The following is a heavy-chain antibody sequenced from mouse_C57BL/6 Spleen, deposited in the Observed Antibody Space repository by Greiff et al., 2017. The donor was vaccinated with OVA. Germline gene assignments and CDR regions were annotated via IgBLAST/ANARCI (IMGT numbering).Heavy chain of an antibody. CDR3: ARGTVRGNYAMDY. J-gene: IGHJ4*01. V-gene: IGHV1-53*01. Sequence: QVHVKQPGTELVKPGASVKLSCKASGYTFTSYWMHWVKQRPGQGLEWIGNINPSNGGTNYNEKFKSKATLTVDKSSSTAYMQLSSLTSEDSAVYYCARGTVRGNYAMDYWGQGTSVTVSS. D-gene: IGHD2-14*01. CDR2: INPSNGGT. CDR1: GYTFTSYW.